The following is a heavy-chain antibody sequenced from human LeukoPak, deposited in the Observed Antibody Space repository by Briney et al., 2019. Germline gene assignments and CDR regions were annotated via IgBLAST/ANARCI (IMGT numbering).Heavy chain of an antibody. CDR2: ISYRGTT. D-gene: IGHD6-25*01. V-gene: IGHV4-31*03. CDR3: ARDGGIAAAMSLDY. J-gene: IGHJ4*02. CDR1: GGSISSGGFY. Sequence: SETLSLTCTVSGGSISSGGFYWNWIRQHPGKGLEWIGYISYRGTTYYNPSLKSRVTISVDTSKNQFSLKLNSVTAADTAVYCCARDGGIAAAMSLDYWGQGTLVTVSS.